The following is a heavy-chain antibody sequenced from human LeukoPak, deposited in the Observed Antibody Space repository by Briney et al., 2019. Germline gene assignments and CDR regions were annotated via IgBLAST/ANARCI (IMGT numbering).Heavy chain of an antibody. D-gene: IGHD4/OR15-4a*01. J-gene: IGHJ6*02. CDR1: GGSISHYY. Sequence: PSETLSLTCTVSGGSISHYYWSWIRQSPGKGLEWIGYIYYSGTTNYNPYLKSRVTITVDTSKNQFSLQLRSVTAADSAVYYCAREDPQTRVPEGMDVWGQGTTVTVSS. CDR2: IYYSGTT. V-gene: IGHV4-59*01. CDR3: AREDPQTRVPEGMDV.